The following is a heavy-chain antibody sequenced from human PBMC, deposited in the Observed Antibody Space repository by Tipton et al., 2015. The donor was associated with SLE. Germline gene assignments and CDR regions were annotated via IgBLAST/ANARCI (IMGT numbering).Heavy chain of an antibody. CDR1: GGSINSGNYY. D-gene: IGHD3/OR15-3a*01. CDR3: ARESYYAYWNGWGIDY. Sequence: TLSLTCSVSGGSINSGNYYWSWIRQPAGKGLEWIGRIYTTGTTNYNPSLKSRVTMSIDTSKNQFPLRLNSLTAADTAVYYCARESYYAYWNGWGIDYWGQGFLVTVSS. J-gene: IGHJ4*02. CDR2: IYTTGTT. V-gene: IGHV4-61*02.